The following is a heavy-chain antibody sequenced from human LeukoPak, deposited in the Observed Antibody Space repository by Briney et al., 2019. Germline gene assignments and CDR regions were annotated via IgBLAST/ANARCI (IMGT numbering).Heavy chain of an antibody. CDR2: IKQDGSEK. CDR1: GFTFSSYW. Sequence: GGSLRLSCAASGFTFSSYWMSWVRQAPGKGLEWVANIKQDGSEKYYVDSVKGRFTISRDNAKNSLYLQMNSLRAEDTAVYYCARAVTTGIYYYYYMDVWGKGTTATVSS. J-gene: IGHJ6*03. D-gene: IGHD4-17*01. CDR3: ARAVTTGIYYYYYMDV. V-gene: IGHV3-7*01.